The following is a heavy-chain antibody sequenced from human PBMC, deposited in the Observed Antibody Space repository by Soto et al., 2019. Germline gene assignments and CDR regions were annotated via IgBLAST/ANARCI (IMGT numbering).Heavy chain of an antibody. CDR3: ARAATGRSYYFDQ. Sequence: EMQLVESGGGWVQPGGSLRLSCVASEVSFTYYWMTWVRQAPGKGLEWVANIKQEGNEKYYVDSVEGRFTVSRDNTKKSLYLQMNSLRAEDTAVYYCARAATGRSYYFDQWGQGTLVTVS. D-gene: IGHD1-1*01. CDR1: EVSFTYYW. J-gene: IGHJ4*02. CDR2: IKQEGNEK. V-gene: IGHV3-7*01.